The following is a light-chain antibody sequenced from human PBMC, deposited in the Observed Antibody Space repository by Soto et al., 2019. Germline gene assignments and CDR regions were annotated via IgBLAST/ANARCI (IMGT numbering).Light chain of an antibody. CDR2: GAS. Sequence: EIVLTQSPGTLSLSPGERATLSCRASQSVSSSYLAWYQQKPGQAPRLLIYGASSRATGIPDRFSGSGSGTDFTLTISRLEPEVLAVYYCQQYCRSQTFGQGTKVEIK. CDR1: QSVSSSY. V-gene: IGKV3-20*01. CDR3: QQYCRSQT. J-gene: IGKJ1*01.